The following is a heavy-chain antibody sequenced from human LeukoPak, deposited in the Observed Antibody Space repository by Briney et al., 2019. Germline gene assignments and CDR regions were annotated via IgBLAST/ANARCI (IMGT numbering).Heavy chain of an antibody. J-gene: IGHJ4*02. CDR2: IKQDGSEK. CDR3: AKVLNSIKGDRSLDY. V-gene: IGHV3-7*03. CDR1: GFTFSSYW. D-gene: IGHD3-10*01. Sequence: GGSLRLSCAASGFTFSSYWMSWVRQAPGKGLEWVANIKQDGSEKYYVDSVKGRFTISRDNAKNSLYLQMNSLRAEDTAVYYCAKVLNSIKGDRSLDYWGQGTLVTVSS.